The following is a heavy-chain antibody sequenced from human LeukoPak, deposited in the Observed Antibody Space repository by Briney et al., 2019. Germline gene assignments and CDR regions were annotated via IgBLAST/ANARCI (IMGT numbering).Heavy chain of an antibody. J-gene: IGHJ4*02. CDR1: GYPVSSYG. CDR2: ISAYNGNT. V-gene: IGHV1-18*01. Sequence: ALVKVSCNASGYPVSSYGISGLRQAAGLGLGWLGWISAYNGNTNYAQKLQGRVTITTDTSTSTAYMKQSSLRSVDTDVYYCARDFYDYVWGSYRYTTPYFDYWGQGTLVTVSS. D-gene: IGHD3-16*02. CDR3: ARDFYDYVWGSYRYTTPYFDY.